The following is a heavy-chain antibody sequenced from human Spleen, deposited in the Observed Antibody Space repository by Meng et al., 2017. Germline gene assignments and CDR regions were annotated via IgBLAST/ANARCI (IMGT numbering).Heavy chain of an antibody. Sequence: SVKVSCKASGYTFTYRYLHWVRQAPGQALEWMGWITPFNGNTNYAQKFQDRVTITRDRSMSTAYMELSSLRSEDTAMYYCASSPYYGGNSYYYYGMDVWGQGTTVTVSS. J-gene: IGHJ6*02. CDR3: ASSPYYGGNSYYYYGMDV. D-gene: IGHD4-23*01. CDR2: ITPFNGNT. CDR1: GYTFTYRY. V-gene: IGHV1-45*02.